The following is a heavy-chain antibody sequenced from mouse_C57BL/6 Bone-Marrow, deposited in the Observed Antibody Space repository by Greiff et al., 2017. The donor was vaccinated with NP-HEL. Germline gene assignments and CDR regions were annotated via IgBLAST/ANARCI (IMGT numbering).Heavy chain of an antibody. CDR2: ISYDGSN. V-gene: IGHV3-6*01. Sequence: ESGPGLVKPSQSLSLTCSVTGYSITSGYYWNWIRQFPGNKLEWMGYISYDGSNNYNPSLKNRISITRDTSKNQFFLKLNSVTTEDTATYYCASDSNYAFDYWGQGTTLTVSS. CDR3: ASDSNYAFDY. CDR1: GYSITSGYY. D-gene: IGHD2-5*01. J-gene: IGHJ2*01.